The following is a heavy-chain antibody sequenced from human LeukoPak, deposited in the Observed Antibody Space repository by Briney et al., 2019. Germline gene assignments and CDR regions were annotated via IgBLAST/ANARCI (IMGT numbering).Heavy chain of an antibody. CDR3: ARVLSGSYIEIDY. CDR1: GGSISSGGYS. V-gene: IGHV4-30-2*01. D-gene: IGHD3-10*01. CDR2: IYHSGST. Sequence: PSRTLSLTCAVSGGSISSGGYSWSWIGQPPGKGLEWVGYIYHSGSTYYNPSLKSRVTMSVDRSKNQFSLKLSSVTAADTVVYYCARVLSGSYIEIDYWGQGTLVTVSS. J-gene: IGHJ4*02.